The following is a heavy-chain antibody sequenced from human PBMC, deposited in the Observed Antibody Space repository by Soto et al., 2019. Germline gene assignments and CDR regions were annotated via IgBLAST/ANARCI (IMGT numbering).Heavy chain of an antibody. D-gene: IGHD2-2*01. V-gene: IGHV3-23*01. CDR2: ISGNGGST. Sequence: EVQLLDSGGGLVQPGGSLRLSCAASGFTFSNYAMSWVRQAPGKGLEWVSTISGNGGSTYYADSVKGRFTISRDNSKKMLFLQINILRDDDSAVYYCAKRPASIITFDYWGQGTPVTVSA. CDR1: GFTFSNYA. J-gene: IGHJ4*02. CDR3: AKRPASIITFDY.